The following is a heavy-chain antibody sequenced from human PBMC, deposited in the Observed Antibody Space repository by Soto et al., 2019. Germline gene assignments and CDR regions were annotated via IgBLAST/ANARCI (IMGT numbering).Heavy chain of an antibody. CDR2: INPSGGST. CDR1: RYTFTRYY. J-gene: IGHJ4*02. CDR3: ARDLMNPSALFDY. Sequence: GAPVQVPCRASRYTFTRYYMHWERQAPGQGLEWMGIINPSGGSTSYAQKFQGRVTMTRDTSTSTVYMELSSLRSEDTAVYYCARDLMNPSALFDYWGQGTLVTVS. V-gene: IGHV1-46*01.